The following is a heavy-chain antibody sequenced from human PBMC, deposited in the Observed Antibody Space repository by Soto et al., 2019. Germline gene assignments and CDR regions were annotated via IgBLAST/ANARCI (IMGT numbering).Heavy chain of an antibody. CDR1: GYSFAGYW. Sequence: PGESLKISCNGSGYSFAGYWITWVRQKPGKGLEWMGRIDPSDSQTYYSPSFRGHVTISVTKSITTVFLQWSSLRASDTAMYYCARQIYDSDTGPNCQYYFDSWGQGTPVTVSS. J-gene: IGHJ4*02. CDR3: ARQIYDSDTGPNCQYYFDS. CDR2: IDPSDSQT. D-gene: IGHD3-22*01. V-gene: IGHV5-10-1*01.